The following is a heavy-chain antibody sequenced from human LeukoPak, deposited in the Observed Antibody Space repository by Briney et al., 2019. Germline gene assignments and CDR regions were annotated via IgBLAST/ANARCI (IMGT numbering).Heavy chain of an antibody. J-gene: IGHJ4*02. CDR1: GLTFSSYA. Sequence: PGGSLRLSCAASGLTFSSYAMSWVRQTPGKGLEWVSAFSGSGNNTHYADSAKGRFTISRDNSKNTLYLQMNSLRAEDTAVYYCAKTVGSSCYGGLDYWGQGTLVTVSS. CDR2: FSGSGNNT. D-gene: IGHD2-15*01. CDR3: AKTVGSSCYGGLDY. V-gene: IGHV3-23*01.